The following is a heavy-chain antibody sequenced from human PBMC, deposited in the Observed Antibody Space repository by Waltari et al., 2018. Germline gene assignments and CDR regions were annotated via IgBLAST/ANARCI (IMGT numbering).Heavy chain of an antibody. J-gene: IGHJ6*03. CDR3: ARDGLWVATTGSYMDV. D-gene: IGHD5-12*01. CDR1: GYTFTSYY. Sequence: QVQLVQSGAEVKKPGASVKVSCKASGYTFTSYYMHWVRQAPGQGLEWMGRINPSGGSTSYAQKFQGRVTMTRDTSTSTVYMELSSLRSEDTAVYYCARDGLWVATTGSYMDVWGKGTTVTISS. V-gene: IGHV1-46*01. CDR2: INPSGGST.